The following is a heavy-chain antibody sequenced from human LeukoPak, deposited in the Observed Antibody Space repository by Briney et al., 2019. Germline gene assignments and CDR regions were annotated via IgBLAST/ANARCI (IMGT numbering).Heavy chain of an antibody. CDR3: ASTPYYDFWSGPVGWFDP. D-gene: IGHD3-3*01. J-gene: IGHJ5*02. CDR1: GGSISSYY. CDR2: IYTSGST. Sequence: SETLSLTCTVSGGSISSYYWSWIRQPAGKGLEWIGRIYTSGSTNYNPSLKSRVTMSVDTSKSQFSLKLSSVTAADTAVYYCASTPYYDFWSGPVGWFDPWGQGTLVTVSS. V-gene: IGHV4-4*07.